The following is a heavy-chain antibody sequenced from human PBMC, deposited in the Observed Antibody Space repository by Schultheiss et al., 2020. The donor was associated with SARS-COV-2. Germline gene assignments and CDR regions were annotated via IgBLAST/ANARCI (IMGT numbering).Heavy chain of an antibody. J-gene: IGHJ5*02. D-gene: IGHD1-26*01. V-gene: IGHV4-61*02. CDR3: ASLRPHHMYSSSLFGGWFDP. CDR2: IFASGST. CDR1: GGSISSGSYY. Sequence: SETLSLTCTVSGGSISSGSYYWSWIRQPPGKGLEWIGRIFASGSTNYNPSLKSRVTISVDTSKNQFSLKLSSVTAADTAVYYCASLRPHHMYSSSLFGGWFDPWGQGTLVTVSS.